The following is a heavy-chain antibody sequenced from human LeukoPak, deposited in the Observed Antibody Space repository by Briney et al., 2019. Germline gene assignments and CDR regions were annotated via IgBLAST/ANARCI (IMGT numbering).Heavy chain of an antibody. CDR1: GFTFSSYW. CDR3: ARDYYDSSGYAGSLFDY. CDR2: IKQDGSEK. V-gene: IGHV3-7*01. J-gene: IGHJ4*02. D-gene: IGHD3-22*01. Sequence: SGGSLRLSCAASGFTFSSYWMSWVRQAPGEGLEWVANIKQDGSEKYYVDSVKGRFTISRDNAKDSLYLQVNSLRAEDTAVYYCARDYYDSSGYAGSLFDYWGQGTLVTVSS.